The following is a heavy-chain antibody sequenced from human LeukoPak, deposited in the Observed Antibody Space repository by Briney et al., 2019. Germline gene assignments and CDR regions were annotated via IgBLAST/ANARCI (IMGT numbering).Heavy chain of an antibody. D-gene: IGHD6-6*01. V-gene: IGHV3-21*01. CDR3: ARVDSSSPHDAFDI. CDR1: GFTFSSYS. CDR2: ISSSSSYI. Sequence: TGGSLRLSCAASGFTFSSYSMNWVRQAPGKGLEWVSSISSSSSYIYYADSVKGRFTISRDNAKNSLYLQMNSLRAEDTAVYYCARVDSSSPHDAFDIWGQGTMVTVSS. J-gene: IGHJ3*02.